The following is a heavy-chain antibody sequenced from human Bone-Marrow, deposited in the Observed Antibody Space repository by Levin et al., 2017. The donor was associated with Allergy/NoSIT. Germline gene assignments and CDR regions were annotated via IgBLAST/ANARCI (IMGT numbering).Heavy chain of an antibody. CDR3: AKDRESRQSSPAANYGLDV. D-gene: IGHD5/OR15-5a*01. Sequence: LSLTCVASGFTFSSYSMHWVRQAPGKGLEWVAVISFDGSNKYYADSVKGRFTISRDNSKNTLDLQMNSLSPEDTAVYYCAKDRESRQSSPAANYGLDVWGQGTTVTVSS. J-gene: IGHJ6*02. CDR2: ISFDGSNK. CDR1: GFTFSSYS. V-gene: IGHV3-30*18.